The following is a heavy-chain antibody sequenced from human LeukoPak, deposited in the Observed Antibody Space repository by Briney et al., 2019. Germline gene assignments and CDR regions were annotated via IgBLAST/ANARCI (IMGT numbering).Heavy chain of an antibody. J-gene: IGHJ6*02. CDR1: GGSFSGYY. CDR3: ARGPRIAATGQNYYYYGVDV. CDR2: INHSGST. V-gene: IGHV4-34*01. D-gene: IGHD6-13*01. Sequence: SETLSLTCAVYGGSFSGYYWSWIRQPPGKGLEWIGEINHSGSTNYNPSLKSRVTISVDTSKNQFSLKLSSVTAADTAVYYCARGPRIAATGQNYYYYGVDVWGQGTTVTVSS.